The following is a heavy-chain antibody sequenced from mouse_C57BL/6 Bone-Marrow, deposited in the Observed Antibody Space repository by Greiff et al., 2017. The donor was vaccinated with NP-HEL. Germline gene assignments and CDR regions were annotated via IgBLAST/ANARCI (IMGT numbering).Heavy chain of an antibody. CDR1: GYTFTSYW. D-gene: IGHD2-4*01. Sequence: QVQLQQSGAELVKPGASVKLSCKASGYTFTSYWMQWVKQRPGQGLEWIGEIDPSDSYTNYNQKFKGKTTLTVDTSSSTAYMQLSSLTSEDSAVYYCAIYYDYDDGFAYWGQGTLVTVSA. CDR2: IDPSDSYT. CDR3: AIYYDYDDGFAY. V-gene: IGHV1-50*01. J-gene: IGHJ3*01.